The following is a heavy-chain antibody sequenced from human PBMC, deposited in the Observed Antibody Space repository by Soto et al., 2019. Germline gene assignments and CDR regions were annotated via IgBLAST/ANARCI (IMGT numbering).Heavy chain of an antibody. CDR3: ARSSSWYRRVYFQQ. D-gene: IGHD6-13*01. CDR2: ISPYNGYT. CDR1: GYTFNTYG. Sequence: GASVKVSCKASGYTFNTYGISWVRQAPGQGLEWMGWISPYNGYTNYAENVQGRVTMTTDTSTSTAYMEVTSLRSDDTAVYYCARSSSWYRRVYFQQWAQGTLVTVSS. V-gene: IGHV1-18*01. J-gene: IGHJ1*01.